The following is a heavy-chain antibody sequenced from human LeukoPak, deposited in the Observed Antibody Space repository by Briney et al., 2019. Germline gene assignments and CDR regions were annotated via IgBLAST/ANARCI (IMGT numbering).Heavy chain of an antibody. J-gene: IGHJ6*03. D-gene: IGHD1-14*01. Sequence: GASVKVSCKASGGTFSSYAISWVRQAPGQGLEWMGGIIPIFGTANYAQKFQGRVTITADESTSTAYMELSSLRSEDTAVYYCARGMGSPTGKWYYYYYMDVWGKGTTVTISS. CDR1: GGTFSSYA. V-gene: IGHV1-69*13. CDR3: ARGMGSPTGKWYYYYYMDV. CDR2: IIPIFGTA.